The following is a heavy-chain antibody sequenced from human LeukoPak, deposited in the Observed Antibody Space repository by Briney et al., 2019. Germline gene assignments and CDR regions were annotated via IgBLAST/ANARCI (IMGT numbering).Heavy chain of an antibody. Sequence: GGSLRLSCAASGFTFSSYAMSWVRQAPGKGLEWVSAISGSGGSTYYADSVKGRFTISRDNSKNTLYLQMNSLRAEDTAVYYCAKDYDSSGYYAIVGYYFDYWGQGTLVTVSS. D-gene: IGHD3-22*01. CDR1: GFTFSSYA. J-gene: IGHJ4*02. V-gene: IGHV3-23*01. CDR3: AKDYDSSGYYAIVGYYFDY. CDR2: ISGSGGST.